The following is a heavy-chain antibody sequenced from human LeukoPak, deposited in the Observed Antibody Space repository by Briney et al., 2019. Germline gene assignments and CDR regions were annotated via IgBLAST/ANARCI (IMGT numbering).Heavy chain of an antibody. J-gene: IGHJ4*02. CDR2: ISGDGGST. D-gene: IGHD5-12*01. CDR1: GFTFDDYA. V-gene: IGHV3-43*02. Sequence: PGGSLRLSCAASGFTFDDYAMHWVRQAPGKGLEWVSLISGDGGSTYHADSVKGRFTISRDNSKNSLYLQVNSLRTEDTALYYCASLSTSPWPLGYWGQGTLVTVSS. CDR3: ASLSTSPWPLGY.